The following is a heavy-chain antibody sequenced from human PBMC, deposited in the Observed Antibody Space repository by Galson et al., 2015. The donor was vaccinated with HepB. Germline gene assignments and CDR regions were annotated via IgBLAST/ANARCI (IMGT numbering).Heavy chain of an antibody. CDR1: GYTFTGYY. J-gene: IGHJ5*02. D-gene: IGHD2-2*01. V-gene: IGHV1-18*04. Sequence: SVKVSCKASGYTFTGYYMHWVRQAPGQGLEWMGWISAYNGNTNYAQKLQGRVTMTTDTSTSTAYMELRSLRSDDTAVYYCARDDIVVVGWFDPWGQGTLVTVSS. CDR2: ISAYNGNT. CDR3: ARDDIVVVGWFDP.